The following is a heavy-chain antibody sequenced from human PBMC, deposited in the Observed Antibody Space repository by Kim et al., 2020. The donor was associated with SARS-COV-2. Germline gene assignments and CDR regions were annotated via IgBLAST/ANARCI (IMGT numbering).Heavy chain of an antibody. V-gene: IGHV3-15*01. Sequence: GGSLRLSCAASGFTFSHDGMSWVRQAPGKGLEWVGRIKSKTDDETTDYAAPVKGRFIITRDDSKNTLYLQMNSLNTEDTAVYYCTTDLRDREWSDCSSTTWGRGTLFTLSP. CDR1: GFTFSHDG. CDR3: TTDLRDREWSDCSSTT. D-gene: IGHD2-2*01. J-gene: IGHJ5*02. CDR2: IKSKTDDETT.